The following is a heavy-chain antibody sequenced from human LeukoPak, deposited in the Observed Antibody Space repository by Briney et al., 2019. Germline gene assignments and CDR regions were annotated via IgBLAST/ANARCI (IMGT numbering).Heavy chain of an antibody. CDR3: AKDYYYDPVDAFDV. CDR2: IGARYGST. CDR1: GFNFSTYA. Sequence: PGMSLRLSCAASGFNFSTYAMSWVRQAPGKGLEWVSCIGARYGSTFYADSVKGRFTISRDNSKNTLYLQMNSLRAEDTAVYYCAKDYYYDPVDAFDVWGQGTMVSVSS. D-gene: IGHD3-22*01. V-gene: IGHV3-23*01. J-gene: IGHJ3*01.